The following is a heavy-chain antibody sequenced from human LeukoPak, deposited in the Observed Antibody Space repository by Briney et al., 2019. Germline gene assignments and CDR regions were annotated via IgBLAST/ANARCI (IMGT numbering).Heavy chain of an antibody. CDR3: ATEGRYYGSGSYSSFDH. Sequence: SETLSLTCTVSGGSISSGEYYWSWIRQPPGKGLEWIGYIYYSGSTYYNPSLKSRVTISVDTSKNQFSLKLSSVTAADTAVYYCATEGRYYGSGSYSSFDHWGQGTLVTVSS. CDR2: IYYSGST. J-gene: IGHJ4*02. V-gene: IGHV4-30-4*01. D-gene: IGHD3-10*01. CDR1: GGSISSGEYY.